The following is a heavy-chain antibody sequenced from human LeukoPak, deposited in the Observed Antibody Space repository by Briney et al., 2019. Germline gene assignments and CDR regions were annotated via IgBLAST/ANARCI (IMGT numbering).Heavy chain of an antibody. CDR1: GFTVSSNY. CDR2: IYSGGST. CDR3: ARLDSSIAARKYYYYYYGMDV. Sequence: GGSLRLSCAASGFTVSSNYMSWVRQAPGKGPEWVSVIYSGGSTYYADSVKGRFTISRDNSKNTLYLQMNSLRAEDTAVYYCARLDSSIAARKYYYYYYGMDVWGQGTTVTVSS. D-gene: IGHD6-6*01. V-gene: IGHV3-66*01. J-gene: IGHJ6*02.